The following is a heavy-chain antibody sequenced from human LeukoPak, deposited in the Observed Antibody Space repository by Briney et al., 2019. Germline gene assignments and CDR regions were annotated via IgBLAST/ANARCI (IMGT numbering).Heavy chain of an antibody. CDR2: INANSGGT. J-gene: IGHJ6*04. V-gene: IGHV1-2*04. Sequence: ASVKVSCKASGYTFTGYYMHWVRQAPGQGLEWMGWINANSGGTNYAQKFQGWVTMTRDTSISTAYMELSRLRSDDAAVYYCARALGYCSSTSCPAYGMDVWGKGTTVTVSS. D-gene: IGHD2-2*01. CDR3: ARALGYCSSTSCPAYGMDV. CDR1: GYTFTGYY.